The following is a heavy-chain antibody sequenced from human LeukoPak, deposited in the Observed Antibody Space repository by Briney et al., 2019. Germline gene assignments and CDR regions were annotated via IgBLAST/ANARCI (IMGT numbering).Heavy chain of an antibody. V-gene: IGHV3-30-3*01. J-gene: IGHJ4*02. Sequence: GGSLRLSCAASGFTFSSYTMHWGRQGPGKGLGWGAVISYDGSNKYYADSVKGRFTISRDKSKNTLYPQMNSLRAVDTAVYCCARMLNYYESSGYYGPYWGRGTLVAVSS. CDR3: ARMLNYYESSGYYGPY. CDR1: GFTFSSYT. CDR2: ISYDGSNK. D-gene: IGHD3-22*01.